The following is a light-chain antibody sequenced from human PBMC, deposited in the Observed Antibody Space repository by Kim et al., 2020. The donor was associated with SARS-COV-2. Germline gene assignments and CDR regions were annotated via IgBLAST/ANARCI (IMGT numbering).Light chain of an antibody. CDR3: QQYYSYPRT. CDR2: AAS. J-gene: IGKJ1*01. CDR1: QGISSY. V-gene: IGKV1-8*01. Sequence: AIRITQSPSSLSASTGDRVTITCRASQGISSYLAWYQQKPGKAPKLLIYAASTLQSGVPSRFCGSGSGTDFTLTIGCLQSEDFAAYYCQQYYSYPRTFGQGTKVDIK.